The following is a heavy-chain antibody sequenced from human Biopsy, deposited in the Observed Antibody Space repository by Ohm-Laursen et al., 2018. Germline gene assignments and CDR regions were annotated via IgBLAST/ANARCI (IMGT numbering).Heavy chain of an antibody. J-gene: IGHJ4*02. Sequence: GASVKVSCNASGYSFTSYYMHWVRQAPGQGLEWMGMISPSGSTTSYPQIFQGRVTMTRDTSKSTVYMELSSLRSADTAVYFCARNTGWYGDLYYFDYWGQGTLVTVSS. CDR3: ARNTGWYGDLYYFDY. CDR2: ISPSGSTT. V-gene: IGHV1-46*01. CDR1: GYSFTSYY. D-gene: IGHD6-19*01.